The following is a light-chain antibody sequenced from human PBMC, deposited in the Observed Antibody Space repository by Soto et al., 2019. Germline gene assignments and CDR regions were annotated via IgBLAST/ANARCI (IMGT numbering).Light chain of an antibody. J-gene: IGKJ2*01. V-gene: IGKV2-28*01. CDR2: SGS. CDR1: QSLLHSNGYNY. CDR3: MQAFQTPRT. Sequence: DIVMTQSPLSLPVTPGEPASISCRSSQSLLHSNGYNYLDWYLQKPGQSPQLLIYSGSNRASGVPDRFSGSGSGTDFTLTISRVEAEDVGTYYGMQAFQTPRTFDPGTKLEIK.